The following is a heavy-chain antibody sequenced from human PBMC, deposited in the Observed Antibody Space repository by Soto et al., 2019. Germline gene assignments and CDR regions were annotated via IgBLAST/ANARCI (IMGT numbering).Heavy chain of an antibody. CDR2: TFVTGAT. CDR1: GEALGSGQSY. J-gene: IGHJ6*02. V-gene: IGHV4-61*01. Sequence: QVQLQESGPGLVKSSETLSLICFVSGEALGSGQSYWNWIRQAPGTGLEWIGQTFVTGATKYSASPKGRVPMSVDTSKSRISLTLISVTAAESATYFCARGRSDSAGSSFGRRMDVWGQGTTVTVSS. D-gene: IGHD3-10*01. CDR3: ARGRSDSAGSSFGRRMDV.